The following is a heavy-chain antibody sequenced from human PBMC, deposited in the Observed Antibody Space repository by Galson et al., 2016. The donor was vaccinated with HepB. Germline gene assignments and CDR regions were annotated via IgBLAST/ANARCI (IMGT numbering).Heavy chain of an antibody. CDR2: VSKDGSNK. CDR3: ARSSLNWNYFDY. CDR1: GFSFSYYA. J-gene: IGHJ4*03. V-gene: IGHV3-30-3*01. D-gene: IGHD1-1*01. Sequence: SLRLSCAASGFSFSYYAIHWVRQPPGKGLEWVAMVSKDGSNKDYADSVKGRCIISRDNFKNMLSLQMNSLREEDTAVYYCARSSLNWNYFDYWGQGTTVTVSS.